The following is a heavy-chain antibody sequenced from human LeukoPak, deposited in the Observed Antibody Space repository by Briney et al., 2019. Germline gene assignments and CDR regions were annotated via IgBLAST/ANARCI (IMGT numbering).Heavy chain of an antibody. Sequence: PSETLSLTCTVSGGSIGTFYWSWIRRPPGKGLEWIGYIYYTGSTNYNPSLKSRLTISVDTSKNQFSLKLSSVTAADTAVYYCARDASSGSYRVFDYWGQGTLVTVSS. D-gene: IGHD6-19*01. J-gene: IGHJ4*02. CDR1: GGSIGTFY. CDR3: ARDASSGSYRVFDY. V-gene: IGHV4-59*01. CDR2: IYYTGST.